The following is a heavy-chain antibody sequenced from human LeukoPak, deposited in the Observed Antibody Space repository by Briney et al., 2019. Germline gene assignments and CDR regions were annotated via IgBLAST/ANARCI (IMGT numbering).Heavy chain of an antibody. Sequence: GASVKVSCKASGYTFTSYGISWVRQAPGQGLEWMGWISAYNGNTNYAQKLQGRVTMTTDTSTSTAYMELRSLRSDDTAVYYCAREYSSSWYKYYYYYGMDVWGQGTTVTVSS. J-gene: IGHJ6*02. V-gene: IGHV1-18*01. CDR3: AREYSSSWYKYYYYYGMDV. D-gene: IGHD6-13*01. CDR2: ISAYNGNT. CDR1: GYTFTSYG.